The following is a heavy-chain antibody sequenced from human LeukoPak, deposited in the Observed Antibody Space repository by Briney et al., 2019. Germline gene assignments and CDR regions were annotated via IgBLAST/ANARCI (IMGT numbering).Heavy chain of an antibody. V-gene: IGHV1-2*06. Sequence: ASVNVSCKASGGTFSSYAIRWVRQAPGQGLEWMGRINPNSGGTNYAQKFQGRVTMTRDTSISTAYMELSRLRSDDTAVYYCARVEGYVDGGPWGQGTLVTVSS. J-gene: IGHJ5*02. CDR2: INPNSGGT. D-gene: IGHD5-24*01. CDR3: ARVEGYVDGGP. CDR1: GGTFSSYA.